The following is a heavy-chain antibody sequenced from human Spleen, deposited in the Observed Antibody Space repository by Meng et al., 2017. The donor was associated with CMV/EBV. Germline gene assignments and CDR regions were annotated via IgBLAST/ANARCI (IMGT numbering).Heavy chain of an antibody. Sequence: GSLRLSCTVSGGSISTSNSYWGWIRQPPGKGLEWIGSIYYSGSTIYNSSLRSRVTISIGPSKKYFSLNLRSVTATDTALYFCAREEARNGFDIWGQGTMVTVSS. CDR2: IYYSGST. CDR1: GGSISTSNSY. J-gene: IGHJ3*02. V-gene: IGHV4-39*07. CDR3: AREEARNGFDI.